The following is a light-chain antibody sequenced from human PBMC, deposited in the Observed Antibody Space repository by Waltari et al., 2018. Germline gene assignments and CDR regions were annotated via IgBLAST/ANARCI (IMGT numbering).Light chain of an antibody. CDR1: ESVLYSSNNKNH. CDR3: QQYYNTPLT. CDR2: WAS. Sequence: DIVMTQSQKSLAVSLGEGATISGKTRESVLYSSNNKNHLAWYQQKPGQPPRLLLYWASTRESGVPDRFIGSGSETDFTLTVTSLQAEDVAVYYCQQYYNTPLTFGGGTKVEVK. V-gene: IGKV4-1*01. J-gene: IGKJ4*01.